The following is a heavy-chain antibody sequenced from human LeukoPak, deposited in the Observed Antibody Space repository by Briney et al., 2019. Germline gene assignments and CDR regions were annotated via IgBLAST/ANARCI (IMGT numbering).Heavy chain of an antibody. V-gene: IGHV1-18*01. D-gene: IGHD1-14*01. Sequence: ASVKVSCKASGYTFTSYGISWVRQAPGQGLEWMGWISAHNGNTNYAQKLQGRVTMTTDTSTSTAYMELRSLRSDDTAVYYCARSEYSGNWFDPWGQGTLVTVSS. J-gene: IGHJ5*02. CDR1: GYTFTSYG. CDR2: ISAHNGNT. CDR3: ARSEYSGNWFDP.